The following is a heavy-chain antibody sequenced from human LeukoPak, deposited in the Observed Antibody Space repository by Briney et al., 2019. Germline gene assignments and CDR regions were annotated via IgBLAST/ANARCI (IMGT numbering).Heavy chain of an antibody. Sequence: ASVKVSCKASGYTFTSYGISWVRQAPGQGLEWMGWISAYNGNTNYAQKLQGRVTMTTDTSTSTAYMELRSLRSDDTAVYYCARNYCSSTSCSPGGDNYFDYWGQGTLVTVSS. D-gene: IGHD2-2*01. V-gene: IGHV1-18*01. CDR1: GYTFTSYG. J-gene: IGHJ4*02. CDR2: ISAYNGNT. CDR3: ARNYCSSTSCSPGGDNYFDY.